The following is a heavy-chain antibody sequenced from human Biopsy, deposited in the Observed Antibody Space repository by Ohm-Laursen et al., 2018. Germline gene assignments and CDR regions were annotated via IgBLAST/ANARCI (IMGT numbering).Heavy chain of an antibody. V-gene: IGHV3-33*01. CDR3: ARDAEEFDSSGPRFDY. CDR2: IWYDGSNK. J-gene: IGHJ4*02. D-gene: IGHD3-22*01. Sequence: SLRLSYTASGFTFSSYGMHWVRQAPGKGLEWVAVIWYDGSNKYYADSVKGRFTISRDTSRNTLYMQMNSLRVEDTALYYCARDAEEFDSSGPRFDYWGQGTLVTVSS. CDR1: GFTFSSYG.